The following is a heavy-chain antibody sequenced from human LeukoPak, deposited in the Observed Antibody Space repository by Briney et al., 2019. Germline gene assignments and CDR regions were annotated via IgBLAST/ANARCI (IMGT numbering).Heavy chain of an antibody. V-gene: IGHV4-30-2*01. D-gene: IGHD3-22*01. CDR2: IYHSGST. CDR3: ARGGMSTYYDSGGYNSY. Sequence: SETLSLTCAVSGGSISSGGYSWSWIRQPPGKGLEWIGYIYHSGSTYYHPSLKSRVTISVDRSKNQFSLKLSSVTAADTAVYYCARGGMSTYYDSGGYNSYWGQGTLVTVSS. J-gene: IGHJ4*02. CDR1: GGSISSGGYS.